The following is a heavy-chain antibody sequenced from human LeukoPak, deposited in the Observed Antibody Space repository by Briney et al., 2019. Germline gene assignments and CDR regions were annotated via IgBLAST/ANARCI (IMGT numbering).Heavy chain of an antibody. D-gene: IGHD1-26*01. V-gene: IGHV3-30*18. J-gene: IGHJ6*02. CDR2: ISYDGSNK. Sequence: GGSLRLSCAASGFTFSSYGMHWVRQAPGKGLEWVAVISYDGSNKYYADSVKGRFTISRDNSKNTLYLQMNSLRAEDTAVYYCAKDGGSSPNYYYCYGMDVWGQGTTVTVSS. CDR1: GFTFSSYG. CDR3: AKDGGSSPNYYYCYGMDV.